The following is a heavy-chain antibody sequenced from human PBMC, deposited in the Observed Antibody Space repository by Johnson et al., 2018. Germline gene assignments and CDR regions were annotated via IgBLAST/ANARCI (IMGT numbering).Heavy chain of an antibody. CDR1: GFTFSSYW. J-gene: IGHJ1*01. CDR2: IKQEGSEK. Sequence: VQLVQSGGGLVQXGGSXRLXCAASGFTFSSYWMSWVRQAPGKGLEWVANIKQEGSEKYYVDSVKGRFTISRDNAKHSLYLQMNRLRAEDTAVYYCAGDWEEMATITRYFQHWGQGTLVTVSS. V-gene: IGHV3-7*01. CDR3: AGDWEEMATITRYFQH. D-gene: IGHD5-24*01.